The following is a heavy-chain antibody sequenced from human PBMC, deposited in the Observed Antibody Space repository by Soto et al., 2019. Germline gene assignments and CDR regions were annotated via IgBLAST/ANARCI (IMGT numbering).Heavy chain of an antibody. CDR2: IGTAGDT. J-gene: IGHJ5*02. CDR3: ARVVKQQLVRWFDP. CDR1: GFTFSSYD. V-gene: IGHV3-13*01. D-gene: IGHD6-13*01. Sequence: EVQLVESGGGLVQPGGSLRLSCAASGFTFSSYDMHWVRQATGKGLEWVSAIGTAGDTYYPGSVKGRFTISRENAKNSLYLQMNSLRADDSAVYYCARVVKQQLVRWFDPWGQGTLVTVSS.